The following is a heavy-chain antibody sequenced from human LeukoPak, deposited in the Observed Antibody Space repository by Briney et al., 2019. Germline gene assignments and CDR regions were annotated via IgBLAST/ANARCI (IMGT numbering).Heavy chain of an antibody. J-gene: IGHJ4*02. D-gene: IGHD3-3*01. Sequence: GASVKVSCKASGYTFTSYGISWVRQAPGQGLEWMGWISAYNGNTNYAQKLQGRVTMTTDTSTSTAYMELRSLRSDDTAVYYCVPSTSTKSFGVVTPYYFDYWGQGTQVTVSS. V-gene: IGHV1-18*01. CDR1: GYTFTSYG. CDR3: VPSTSTKSFGVVTPYYFDY. CDR2: ISAYNGNT.